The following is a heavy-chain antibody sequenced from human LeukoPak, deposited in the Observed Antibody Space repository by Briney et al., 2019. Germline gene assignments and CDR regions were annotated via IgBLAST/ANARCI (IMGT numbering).Heavy chain of an antibody. CDR2: IRYDGSNK. Sequence: GGSLRLSCAASGFKFSSYGMYWVRQAPGKGLEWVAFIRYDGSNKYYADSVKGRSTISRDNSKNTLYLQMISLRPEDTAVYYCAKDQTNNDFWSGVDYWGQGTLITVSS. J-gene: IGHJ4*02. D-gene: IGHD3-3*01. V-gene: IGHV3-30*02. CDR3: AKDQTNNDFWSGVDY. CDR1: GFKFSSYG.